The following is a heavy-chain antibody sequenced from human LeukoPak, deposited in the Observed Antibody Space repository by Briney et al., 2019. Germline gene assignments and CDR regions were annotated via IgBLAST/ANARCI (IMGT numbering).Heavy chain of an antibody. J-gene: IGHJ4*02. Sequence: GGSLRLSCAASGFTFSKYWMTWVRQAPGKGLEWVANINQDGSEKNCVDSVKGRFTISRDNAKSSLYLQMNSLRAEDTAVYYCARDGYSSSWFDYWGQGTLVTVSS. CDR3: ARDGYSSSWFDY. V-gene: IGHV3-7*01. CDR2: INQDGSEK. D-gene: IGHD6-6*01. CDR1: GFTFSKYW.